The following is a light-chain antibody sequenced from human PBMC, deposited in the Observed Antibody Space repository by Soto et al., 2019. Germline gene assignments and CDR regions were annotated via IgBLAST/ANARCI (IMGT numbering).Light chain of an antibody. CDR3: QSYDSSLSGYV. Sequence: QSVLTQPPSVSGAPGQRVTISCTGSSSNIGAGYDLHWYQQLPGTAPKLLIYGDSNRPSGVPDRFSGSKSGTSASLAITGLQAEDEADYYCQSYDSSLSGYVFGTGTKLTV. J-gene: IGLJ1*01. CDR1: SSNIGAGYD. CDR2: GDS. V-gene: IGLV1-40*01.